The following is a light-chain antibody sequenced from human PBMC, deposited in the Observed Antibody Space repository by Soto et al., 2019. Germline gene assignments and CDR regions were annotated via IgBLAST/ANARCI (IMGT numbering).Light chain of an antibody. CDR3: RQLLSNPIT. V-gene: IGKV1-9*01. Sequence: IQLTQSPSFLTAPVRDSDTITYRASQGISSYLAGYQQKPGKAPKLLIYAASTLQSGVPLRFSGSGSGTSVTLTIISLQPEDDATVYCRQLLSNPITFGQGTRLEIK. CDR1: QGISSY. CDR2: AAS. J-gene: IGKJ5*01.